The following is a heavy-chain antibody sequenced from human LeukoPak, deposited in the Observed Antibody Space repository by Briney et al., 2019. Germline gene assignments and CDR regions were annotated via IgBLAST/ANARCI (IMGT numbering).Heavy chain of an antibody. Sequence: SETLSLTCTVSGGSITSGGFCWSWIHQHPGKGLEWIGHIYYSGNTYYNPSLKSRVTISVDRSKNQFSLKLSSVTAADTAVYYCARGKVPAWNYYYQYTDVWGKGTTVTVSS. J-gene: IGHJ6*03. CDR3: ARGKVPAWNYYYQYTDV. CDR2: IYYSGNT. V-gene: IGHV4-30-4*01. D-gene: IGHD2-2*01. CDR1: GGSITSGGFC.